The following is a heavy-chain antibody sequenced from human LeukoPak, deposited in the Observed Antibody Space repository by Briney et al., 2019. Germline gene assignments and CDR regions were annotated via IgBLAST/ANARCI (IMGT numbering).Heavy chain of an antibody. CDR1: GFTFSSYW. CDR3: ARRQGSFYYYYYMDV. V-gene: IGHV3-7*01. CDR2: IKQDGSEK. J-gene: IGHJ6*03. D-gene: IGHD1-26*01. Sequence: GGSLRLSCAASGFTFSSYWMSWVRQAPGKGLEWVANIKQDGSEKYYVDSVKGRFTISRDNAKNSLYPQMNSLRAEDTAVYYCARRQGSFYYYYYMDVWGKGTTVTVSS.